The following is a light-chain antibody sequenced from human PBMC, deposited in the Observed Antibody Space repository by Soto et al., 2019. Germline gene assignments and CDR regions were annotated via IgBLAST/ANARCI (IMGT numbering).Light chain of an antibody. CDR2: RGS. CDR3: QDYGTSAPWT. V-gene: IGKV3-20*01. CDR1: QNIRGNE. J-gene: IGKJ1*01. Sequence: VLTQSPGTLSLSPGERTTLSCRASQNIRGNELAWYQQKPGQPPRLLIYRGSSRAPGIPDRFSGRGSGTEFTLLISRLDPEDFAVYYCQDYGTSAPWTFGQGTRVEIK.